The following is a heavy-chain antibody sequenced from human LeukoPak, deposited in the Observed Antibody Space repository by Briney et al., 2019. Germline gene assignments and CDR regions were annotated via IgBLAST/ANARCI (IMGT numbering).Heavy chain of an antibody. D-gene: IGHD6-13*01. J-gene: IGHJ4*02. Sequence: GRSLRLSCAVSGFTFSDYYMSWIRQAPGKGLEWLSYISRGGSTICYADSVKGRFTISRDNAKDSLYLQMNSLRAEDTAVYYCAREQGSSWITDYWGQGTLVTVSS. V-gene: IGHV3-11*01. CDR3: AREQGSSWITDY. CDR1: GFTFSDYY. CDR2: ISRGGSTI.